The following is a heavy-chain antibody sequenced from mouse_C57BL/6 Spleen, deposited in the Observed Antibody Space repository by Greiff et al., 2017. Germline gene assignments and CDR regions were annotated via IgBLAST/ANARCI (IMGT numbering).Heavy chain of an antibody. J-gene: IGHJ3*01. CDR2: IYPGGGST. CDR1: GSTFTSYW. D-gene: IGHD2-5*01. V-gene: IGHV1-55*01. Sequence: QVQLQQPGAELVKPGASVKLSCKASGSTFTSYWITWVKQRPGQGLEWIGDIYPGGGSTNYNEKFKGKATLTVDTSSSTAYLQLSSLTSEDSAVCSSGRGYYSNYVFAYWGQGTLVTVSA. CDR3: GRGYYSNYVFAY.